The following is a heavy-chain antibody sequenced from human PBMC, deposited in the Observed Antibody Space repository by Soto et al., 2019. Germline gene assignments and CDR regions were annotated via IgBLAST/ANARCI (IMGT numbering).Heavy chain of an antibody. V-gene: IGHV4-30-4*01. D-gene: IGHD6-13*01. CDR2: IYDSGYT. CDR1: GGSISSGDSF. CDR3: AADRGNSSNWQLDF. Sequence: QVQLQESGPGLVKPSQTLSLTCTVSGGSISSGDSFWNWIRQSPGKVLEWIGYIYDSGYTFYNPSLKSRVPMSVDTSKNQFSLKLTSVTAADTAVYYCAADRGNSSNWQLDFWGQGKLVHVSS. J-gene: IGHJ4*02.